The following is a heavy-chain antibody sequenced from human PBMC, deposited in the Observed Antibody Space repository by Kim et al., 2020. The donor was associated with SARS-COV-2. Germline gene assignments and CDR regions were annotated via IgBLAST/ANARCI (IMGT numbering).Heavy chain of an antibody. D-gene: IGHD6-25*01. V-gene: IGHV3-23*01. J-gene: IGHJ4*02. Sequence: GGSLRLSCAASGFTFSSYAMSWVRQAPGKGLECVSGISGSGSSTHFADSVKGRFTISRDNSKYTLYLQMNSLRTEDTAIYYCAKGGGANSGPWCDWGRGT. CDR2: ISGSGSST. CDR1: GFTFSSYA. CDR3: AKGGGANSGPWCD.